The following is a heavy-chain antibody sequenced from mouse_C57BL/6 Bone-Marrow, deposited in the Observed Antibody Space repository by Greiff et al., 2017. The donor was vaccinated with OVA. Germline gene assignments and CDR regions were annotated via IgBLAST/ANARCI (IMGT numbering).Heavy chain of an antibody. CDR3: ARRDGYYDYFDY. D-gene: IGHD2-3*01. J-gene: IGHJ2*01. Sequence: VQLQQSGPVLVKPGASVKMSCKASGYTFTDYYMNWVKQSHGKSLEWIGVINPYNGGTSYNQKFKGKATLTVDKSSSTAYMELNSLTSEDSAVYYCARRDGYYDYFDYWGQGTTLTVSS. CDR1: GYTFTDYY. V-gene: IGHV1-19*01. CDR2: INPYNGGT.